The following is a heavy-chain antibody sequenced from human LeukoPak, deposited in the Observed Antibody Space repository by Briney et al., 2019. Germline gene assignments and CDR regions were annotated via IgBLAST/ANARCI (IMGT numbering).Heavy chain of an antibody. CDR2: VFYSGGT. J-gene: IGHJ3*01. CDR3: ARHITVSYDAFDL. CDR1: GGSITGYY. V-gene: IGHV4-59*08. D-gene: IGHD6-19*01. Sequence: SETLSLTCTVSGGSITGYYRSWIRQPPGKGLEWIGCVFYSGGTLYNPSLQSRVTISVDTSKTQFSLKLTSVTAADTTVYYCARHITVSYDAFDLWGRGTMVTVSS.